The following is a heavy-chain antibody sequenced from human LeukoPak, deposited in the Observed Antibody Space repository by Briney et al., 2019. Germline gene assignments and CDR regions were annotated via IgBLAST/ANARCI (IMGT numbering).Heavy chain of an antibody. CDR2: ISSSSTYI. CDR3: ARDLYGDYSFDY. V-gene: IGHV3-21*01. D-gene: IGHD4-17*01. J-gene: IGHJ4*02. Sequence: GGSLRLSCAASGFPFISYTMNWVRQAPGKGLEWVSSISSSSTYIYYADSLKGRFTISRDNAKNSLYLQMNSLRAEDTAVYYCARDLYGDYSFDYWGQGTLVTVSS. CDR1: GFPFISYT.